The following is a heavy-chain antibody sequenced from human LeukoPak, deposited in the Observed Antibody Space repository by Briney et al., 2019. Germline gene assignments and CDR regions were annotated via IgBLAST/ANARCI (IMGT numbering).Heavy chain of an antibody. J-gene: IGHJ4*02. CDR2: VYYSGSA. CDR3: VRRGSGITAVADY. Sequence: SETLSLTCAVYGGSFSGYYWNWVRQPPGMTLEWIGSVYYSGSAFYNPSLKSRVTISVDTSKNLFSLDLGSVTAADTAVYYCVRRGSGITAVADYWGQGTLVTVSS. V-gene: IGHV4-34*01. D-gene: IGHD1-20*01. CDR1: GGSFSGYY.